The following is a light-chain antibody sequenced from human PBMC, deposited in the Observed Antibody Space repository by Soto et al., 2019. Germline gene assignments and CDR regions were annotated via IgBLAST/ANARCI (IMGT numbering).Light chain of an antibody. CDR1: QSISNS. CDR2: AAS. V-gene: IGKV1-39*01. J-gene: IGKJ1*01. Sequence: DIQMTQSPSSLSAFVGDRITITCRASQSISNSLNWYQQQPGKAPHLLIYAASSLQSGVPSRFSGGGSRTAFALTVSGLQPGDFATYYCQQTFSTPPTFGQGTKVEIK. CDR3: QQTFSTPPT.